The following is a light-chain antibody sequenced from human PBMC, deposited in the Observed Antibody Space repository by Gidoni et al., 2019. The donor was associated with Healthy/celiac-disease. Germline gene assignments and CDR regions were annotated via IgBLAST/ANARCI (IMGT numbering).Light chain of an antibody. V-gene: IGKV3-15*01. J-gene: IGKJ2*01. CDR2: GAS. Sequence: EIVTTQSPATLFVPPGERATLSCSASQSVSSDLAWYQQKPGQAPRLLIYGASTRATGIPARFSGSGSGTEFTLTISSLQSEDFAVYYCQQYNNWPRTFGQGTKLEIK. CDR3: QQYNNWPRT. CDR1: QSVSSD.